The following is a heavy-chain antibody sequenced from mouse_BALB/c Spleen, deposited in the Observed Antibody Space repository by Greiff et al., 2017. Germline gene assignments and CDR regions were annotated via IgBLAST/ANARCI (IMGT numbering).Heavy chain of an antibody. CDR3: ARGGREFAY. CDR2: ISNGGGST. V-gene: IGHV5-12-2*01. J-gene: IGHJ3*01. D-gene: IGHD3-3*01. CDR1: GFTFSSYT. Sequence: EVQLVESGGGLVQPGGSLKLSCAASGFTFSSYTMSWVRQTPEKRLEWVAYISNGGGSTYYPDTVKGRFTISRDNAKNTLYLQMSSLKSEDTAMYYCARGGREFAYWGQGTLVTVSA.